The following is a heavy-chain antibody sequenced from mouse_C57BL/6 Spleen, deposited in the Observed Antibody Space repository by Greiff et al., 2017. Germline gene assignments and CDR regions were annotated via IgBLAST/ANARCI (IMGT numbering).Heavy chain of an antibody. D-gene: IGHD2-3*01. CDR3: ATIYDGYYDQFAY. CDR1: GYTFTSYW. V-gene: IGHV1-64*01. J-gene: IGHJ3*01. CDR2: IHPNSGST. Sequence: QVQLQQPGAELVKPGASVKLSCKASGYTFTSYWMHWVKQRPGQGLEWIGMIHPNSGSTNYNEKFKSKATLTVDKSSSTAYMQLSSLTSEDSAVYYCATIYDGYYDQFAYWGQGTLVTVSA.